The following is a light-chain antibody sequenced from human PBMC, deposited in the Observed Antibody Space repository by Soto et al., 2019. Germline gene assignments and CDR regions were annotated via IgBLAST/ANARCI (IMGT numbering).Light chain of an antibody. Sequence: EIVMTQSPATLSVSPGERATLSCSASQSVSSNLAWYQQKPGQAPRLLIYGASTRATGIPARFSGSGSGTEFTLTISSLQSEDFAVYYWQQYNNWPPSTFGGGTKVESK. J-gene: IGKJ4*01. V-gene: IGKV3-15*01. CDR3: QQYNNWPPST. CDR2: GAS. CDR1: QSVSSN.